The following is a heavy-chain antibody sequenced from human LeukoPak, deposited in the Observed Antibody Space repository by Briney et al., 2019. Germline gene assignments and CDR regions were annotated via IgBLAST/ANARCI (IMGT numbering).Heavy chain of an antibody. V-gene: IGHV4-59*03. Sequence: SETLSLTCTVSGGSITRFYWSWIRQPPGKGLEWIGYIYDIGTTNYNPSLKTRVTMSVDTSNNQFSLKLSSVTAADTAVYYCATGVHGITAAGDYYFDYWGQGTLVTVSS. J-gene: IGHJ4*02. CDR1: GGSITRFY. CDR2: IYDIGTT. CDR3: ATGVHGITAAGDYYFDY. D-gene: IGHD6-13*01.